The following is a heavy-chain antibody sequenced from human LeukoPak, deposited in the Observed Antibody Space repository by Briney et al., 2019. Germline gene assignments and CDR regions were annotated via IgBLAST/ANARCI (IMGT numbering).Heavy chain of an antibody. CDR3: ARTNYYDSTTFFD. D-gene: IGHD3-22*01. CDR2: IYYSGST. Sequence: SETLSLTCAVYVGSFSGYYWNWIRQHPGKGLEWIGYIYYSGSTYYNPSLKSRVTISVDTSKNQFSLKLSSVTAADTAVYYCARTNYYDSTTFFDWGQGTLVTVSS. J-gene: IGHJ4*02. V-gene: IGHV4-34*01. CDR1: VGSFSGYY.